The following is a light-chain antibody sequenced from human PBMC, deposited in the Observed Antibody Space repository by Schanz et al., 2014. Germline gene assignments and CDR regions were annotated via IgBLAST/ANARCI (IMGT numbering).Light chain of an antibody. CDR2: EVS. Sequence: QSALTQPPSASGSPGQSVTISCTGTSSDVGGYNFVSWYQQHPGKAPKLMIYEVSNRPSGVPDRFSGSKSANTASLTISGLQAEDEADYYCCSYAGSSTSWVFGGGTKLTVL. V-gene: IGLV2-8*01. CDR3: CSYAGSSTSWV. J-gene: IGLJ3*02. CDR1: SSDVGGYNF.